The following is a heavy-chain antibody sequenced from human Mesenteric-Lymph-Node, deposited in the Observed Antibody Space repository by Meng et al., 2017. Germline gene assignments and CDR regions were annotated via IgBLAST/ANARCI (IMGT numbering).Heavy chain of an antibody. CDR2: IYHSGST. V-gene: IGHV4-31*03. J-gene: IGHJ4*02. D-gene: IGHD5-18*01. CDR1: GGSISSGGYY. CDR3: ARGGYYSFDY. Sequence: QLQRQGSGPGLVKPSQTLSLTCTVSGGSISSGGYYWSWIRQHPGKGLEWIGEIYHSGSTNYNPSLKSRVTISVDKSKNQFSLKLTSVTAADTAVYYCARGGYYSFDYWGQGTLVTVSS.